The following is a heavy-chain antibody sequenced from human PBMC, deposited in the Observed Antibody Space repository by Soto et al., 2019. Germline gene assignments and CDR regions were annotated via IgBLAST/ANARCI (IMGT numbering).Heavy chain of an antibody. CDR2: IKSKTDGGTT. D-gene: IGHD3-22*01. CDR1: GFTFSNAW. J-gene: IGHJ5*02. V-gene: IGHV3-15*01. Sequence: GSLRLSCAASGFTFSNAWMSWVRQDTGKGLEWVGRIKSKTDGGTTDYATPVKGRFTISRDDSKNTRYLQMNSLKTEDTAVYYCTTEVLTYYDSSGSLDPWGQGTMVTVSS. CDR3: TTEVLTYYDSSGSLDP.